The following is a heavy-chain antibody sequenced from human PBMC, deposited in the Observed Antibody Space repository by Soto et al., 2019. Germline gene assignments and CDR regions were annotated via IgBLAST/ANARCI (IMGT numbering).Heavy chain of an antibody. Sequence: PGGSLRLSCAASGFTFSSYAMSWVRQAPGKGLEWVSAISGSGGSAYYADSVKGRFTISRDNSKNTLYLQMNSLRAEDTAVYYCAKDGRLRYFDWLLYVGPDYYYGMDVWGQGTTVTV. CDR3: AKDGRLRYFDWLLYVGPDYYYGMDV. D-gene: IGHD3-9*01. CDR1: GFTFSSYA. CDR2: ISGSGGSA. V-gene: IGHV3-23*01. J-gene: IGHJ6*02.